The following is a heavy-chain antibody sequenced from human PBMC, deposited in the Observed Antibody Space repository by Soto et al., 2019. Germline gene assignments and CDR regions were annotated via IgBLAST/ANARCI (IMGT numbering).Heavy chain of an antibody. CDR2: INHSGST. CDR1: GESFSGYY. Sequence: SETLSLTCAVYGESFSGYYWSWIRQPPGKGLEWIGEINHSGSTNYNPSLKSRVTISVDTSKNQFSLKLSSVTAADTAVYYCARILNPRYGSGSYSFDYWGQGTLVTVSS. J-gene: IGHJ4*02. V-gene: IGHV4-34*01. CDR3: ARILNPRYGSGSYSFDY. D-gene: IGHD3-10*01.